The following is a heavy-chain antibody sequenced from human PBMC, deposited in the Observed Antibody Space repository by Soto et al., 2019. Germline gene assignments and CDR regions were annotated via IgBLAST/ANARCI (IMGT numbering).Heavy chain of an antibody. J-gene: IGHJ4*02. CDR2: IRVNNGDT. V-gene: IGHV1-18*01. Sequence: GASVKVSCKASGYTFTNSGFSWVRQAPGQGLEWVGWIRVNNGDTHYAQKLQGRVTMTTDTSASTAYMELSSLRSEDTAVYYCARSIVVVTALDYWGQGTLVTVSS. CDR1: GYTFTNSG. D-gene: IGHD2-21*02. CDR3: ARSIVVVTALDY.